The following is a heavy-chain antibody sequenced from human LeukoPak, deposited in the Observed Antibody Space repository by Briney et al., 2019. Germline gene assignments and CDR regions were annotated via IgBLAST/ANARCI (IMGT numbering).Heavy chain of an antibody. CDR3: ARSGSYYGSGSYMGGSQYFDY. CDR2: ISYDGSNN. J-gene: IGHJ4*02. D-gene: IGHD3-10*01. V-gene: IGHV3-30*04. Sequence: PGGSLRLSCAASGFTFSSYAMHWVRQAPGKGLEWVAVISYDGSNNYYADSVKGRFTISRDNSKNTLYLQMNSLRAEDTAVYYCARSGSYYGSGSYMGGSQYFDYWGQGTLVTVSS. CDR1: GFTFSSYA.